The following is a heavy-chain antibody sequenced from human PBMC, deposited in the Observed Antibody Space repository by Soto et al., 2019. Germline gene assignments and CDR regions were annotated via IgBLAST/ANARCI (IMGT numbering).Heavy chain of an antibody. CDR1: GGSISSYY. J-gene: IGHJ6*02. V-gene: IGHV4-39*01. CDR2: IYYSGST. D-gene: IGHD3-22*01. CDR3: ARDYYDSSGYGMDV. Sequence: SETLSLTCTVSGGSISSYYWSWIRQPPGKGLEWIGSIYYSGSTYYNPSLKSRVTISVDTSKNQFSLKLSSVTAADTAVYYCARDYYDSSGYGMDVWGQGTTVT.